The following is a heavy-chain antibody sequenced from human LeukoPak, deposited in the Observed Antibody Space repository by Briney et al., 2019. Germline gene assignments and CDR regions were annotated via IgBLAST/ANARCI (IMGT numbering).Heavy chain of an antibody. CDR3: ARSTADDAFDI. J-gene: IGHJ3*02. Sequence: GGSLRLSCAASSFAFSSYSMNWVRQAPGKGLEWVSFISSSGDTIYYADSVKGRFTISRDNAKSSLYLQMNSLRAEDTAVYYCARSTADDAFDIWGQGTMVTVSS. CDR2: ISSSGDTI. V-gene: IGHV3-48*04. CDR1: SFAFSSYS. D-gene: IGHD4-17*01.